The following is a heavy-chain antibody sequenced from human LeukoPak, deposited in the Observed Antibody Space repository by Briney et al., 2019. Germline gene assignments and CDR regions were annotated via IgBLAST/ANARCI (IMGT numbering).Heavy chain of an antibody. CDR1: GFTFSSNG. CDR2: IWYDGSNK. V-gene: IGHV3-33*01. D-gene: IGHD5-12*01. Sequence: GGSLRLSCAVSGFTFSSNGIHWVRQAPGKGLEWVAVIWYDGSNKYYADSVKGRFTISRDNSKNTLYLQMNSLRAEDTAVYYCARERRGYSGYDGSYFDYWGQGILVAVSS. CDR3: ARERRGYSGYDGSYFDY. J-gene: IGHJ4*02.